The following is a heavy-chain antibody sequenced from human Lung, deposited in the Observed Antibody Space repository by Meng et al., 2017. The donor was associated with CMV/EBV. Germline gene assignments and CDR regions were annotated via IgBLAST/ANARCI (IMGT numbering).Heavy chain of an antibody. CDR1: GGSFSGYD. Sequence: SXTLSLXCAVYGGSFSGYDWSWIRQSPGKGLEWIGEINHRGSTNYNPSLKSRLTISVDTSKNQFSLKLNSVTAADTAVYYCARGSTSVTMIVVVITAASLAYDSWXHGTXVTVSS. D-gene: IGHD3-22*01. CDR2: INHRGST. CDR3: ARGSTSVTMIVVVITAASLAYDS. V-gene: IGHV4-34*01. J-gene: IGHJ5*01.